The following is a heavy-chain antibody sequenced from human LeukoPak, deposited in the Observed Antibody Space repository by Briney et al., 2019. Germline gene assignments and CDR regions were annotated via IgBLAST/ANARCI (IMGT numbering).Heavy chain of an antibody. Sequence: SETLSLTCAVYGGSFSDYYWSWIRQPPGKGLEWIGEINHSGSTNYNPSLKSRVTISVDTSKNQFSLKLSSVTAADTAVYYCARGRDYYDTRDAFDIWGQGTMVTVSS. V-gene: IGHV4-34*01. CDR3: ARGRDYYDTRDAFDI. CDR1: GGSFSDYY. J-gene: IGHJ3*02. CDR2: INHSGST. D-gene: IGHD3-22*01.